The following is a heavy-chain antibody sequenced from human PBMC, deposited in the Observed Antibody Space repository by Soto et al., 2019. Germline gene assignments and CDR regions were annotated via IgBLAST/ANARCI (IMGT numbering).Heavy chain of an antibody. J-gene: IGHJ6*03. V-gene: IGHV4-34*01. CDR2: INHSGST. CDR3: ARAGIAAREPNYYYYYYMDV. Sequence: SETLSLTCAVYGGSFSGYYWSWIRQPPGKGLEWIGEINHSGSTNYNPSLKSRVTISVDTSKNQFSLKLSSVTAADTAVYYCARAGIAAREPNYYYYYYMDVWGKGTTVTVSS. D-gene: IGHD6-6*01. CDR1: GGSFSGYY.